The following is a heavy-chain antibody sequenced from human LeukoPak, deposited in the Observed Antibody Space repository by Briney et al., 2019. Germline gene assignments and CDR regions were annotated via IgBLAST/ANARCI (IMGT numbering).Heavy chain of an antibody. CDR2: INHSGST. CDR1: GGSFSGYY. J-gene: IGHJ4*02. Sequence: SETLSLTCAVYGGSFSGYYWSWIRQPPGKGLEWIGEINHSGSTNYNPSLKSRVTISVDTSKNQFSLKLSSVTAADTAVYYCARGTEYFDSFDYWGQGTLVTVSS. V-gene: IGHV4-34*01. CDR3: ARGTEYFDSFDY. D-gene: IGHD3-9*01.